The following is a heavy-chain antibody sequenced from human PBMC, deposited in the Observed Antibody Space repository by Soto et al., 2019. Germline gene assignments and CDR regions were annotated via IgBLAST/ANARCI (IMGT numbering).Heavy chain of an antibody. J-gene: IGHJ6*02. CDR1: GYTFTSYG. D-gene: IGHD3-16*01. CDR3: ASWGMGLCKYGMDF. Sequence: ASVKVSCKASGYTFTSYGISWVRQAPGQGLEWMGWISAYNGNTNYAQKLQGRVTMTTDTSTSTAYMELRSLRSDDTAVYYCASWGMGLCKYGMDFWGQGTTVTVSS. CDR2: ISAYNGNT. V-gene: IGHV1-18*01.